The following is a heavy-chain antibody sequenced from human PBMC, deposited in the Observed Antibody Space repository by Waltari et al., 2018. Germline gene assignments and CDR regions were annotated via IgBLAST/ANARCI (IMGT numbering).Heavy chain of an antibody. Sequence: QVQLQESGPGLVKPSETLSLTCTVSGGSISSHYWSWIRQPPGKWREWIGYIYYSGSTNYNPSLKSRVSISVDTSKHRFALKLSSVTAADTAVYYCARVTDYYYGMDVWGQGTTVTVSS. CDR1: GGSISSHY. CDR2: IYYSGST. J-gene: IGHJ6*02. CDR3: ARVTDYYYGMDV. V-gene: IGHV4-59*11.